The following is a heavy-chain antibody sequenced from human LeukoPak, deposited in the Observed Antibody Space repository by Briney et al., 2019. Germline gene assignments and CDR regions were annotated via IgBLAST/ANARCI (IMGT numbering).Heavy chain of an antibody. CDR3: AKPISGGLAVTADWFHP. D-gene: IGHD6-19*01. J-gene: IGHJ5*01. V-gene: IGHV3-23*01. CDR1: GFAFSFYA. Sequence: GGSLRLSCAASGFAFSFYAMSWLRQPPGKGLEWVSTITANSGTTSYAASVRGRFTISRDNSKNTLYLQVNTLRADDTATYYCAKPISGGLAVTADWFHPWGQGTLVVVSS. CDR2: ITANSGTT.